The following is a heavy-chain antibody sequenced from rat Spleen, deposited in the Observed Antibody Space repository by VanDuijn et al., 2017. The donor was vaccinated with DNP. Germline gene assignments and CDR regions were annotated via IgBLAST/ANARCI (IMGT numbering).Heavy chain of an antibody. D-gene: IGHD1-11*01. Sequence: EVQLVGSGGDLVQPGRSLKLSCVASGFTFDNYWMTWIRQVPGKGLEWVASITTNSGGTYYPAAVKGRVTISRDNTKNTLYLQMNSLRSEDTATYYCARGGNYGTFPYFDYWGQGVMVTVSS. CDR2: ITTNSGGT. J-gene: IGHJ2*01. V-gene: IGHV5-31*01. CDR3: ARGGNYGTFPYFDY. CDR1: GFTFDNYW.